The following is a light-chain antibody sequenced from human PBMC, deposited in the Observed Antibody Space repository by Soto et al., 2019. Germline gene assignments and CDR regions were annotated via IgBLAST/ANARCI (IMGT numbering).Light chain of an antibody. Sequence: HSALTQPASVSGSPGQTITISCAGTKFDIGRYDYVSWYRQHPGEAPKLIIFEVNNRPSGVSNRFSGSKSGNTASLTIFGLQVEDEALYFCSSYTSASALGIFGGGTKVTVL. CDR2: EVN. V-gene: IGLV2-14*01. CDR1: KFDIGRYDY. CDR3: SSYTSASALGI. J-gene: IGLJ2*01.